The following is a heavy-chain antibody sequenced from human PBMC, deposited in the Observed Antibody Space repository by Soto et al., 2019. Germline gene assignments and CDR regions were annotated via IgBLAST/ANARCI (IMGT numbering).Heavy chain of an antibody. CDR3: ARALWVDYGDYCFDY. CDR1: GASVVGSSYY. CDR2: IHSSGTT. V-gene: IGHV4-39*01. J-gene: IGHJ4*02. Sequence: SETLSLTCTLSGASVVGSSYYWGWIRQPPGMGLEWIGNIHSSGTTYYNSSLQSRVTISVDTPNNRLSLRLSSVTAADTAVYYCARALWVDYGDYCFDYWGQGTLVTVSS. D-gene: IGHD4-17*01.